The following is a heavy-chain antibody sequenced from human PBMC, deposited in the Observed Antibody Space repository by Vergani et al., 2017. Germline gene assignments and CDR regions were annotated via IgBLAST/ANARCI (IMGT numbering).Heavy chain of an antibody. CDR2: ISYDGSNK. V-gene: IGHV3-30*04. CDR3: ARPYYYGSGSYYNGALVDV. CDR1: GFTFSSYA. Sequence: QVQLVESGGGVVQPGRSLRLSCAASGFTFSSYAMHWVRQAPGKGLEWVAVISYDGSNKYYADSVKGRFTISRDNSKNTLYLQMNSLRAEDTAVYYCARPYYYGSGSYYNGALVDVWGKGTTVTVSS. D-gene: IGHD3-10*01. J-gene: IGHJ6*04.